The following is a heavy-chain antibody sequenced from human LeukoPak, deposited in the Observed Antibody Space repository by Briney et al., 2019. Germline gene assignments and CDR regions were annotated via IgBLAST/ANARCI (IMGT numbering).Heavy chain of an antibody. V-gene: IGHV3-23*01. CDR3: AKVNLGYCSGGSCFSGWFDP. CDR2: ISGSGGST. CDR1: GFAFSSYA. D-gene: IGHD2-15*01. Sequence: GGSLRLSCAASGFAFSSYAMSWVRQAPGKGLEWDSAISGSGGSTYYADSVKGRFTSSRDNSKNTLYLQMNSLRAEDTAVYYCAKVNLGYCSGGSCFSGWFDPWGQGTLVTVSS. J-gene: IGHJ5*02.